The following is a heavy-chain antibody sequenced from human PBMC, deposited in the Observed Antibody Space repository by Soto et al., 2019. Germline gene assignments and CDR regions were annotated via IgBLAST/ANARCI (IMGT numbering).Heavy chain of an antibody. D-gene: IGHD3-3*01. Sequence: QVQLQESGPGLVKPSQTLSLTCTVSGGSISSGDYYWSWIRQPPGKGLEWIGYIYYSGSTYYNPSLKIRVTISVDTSKNQFSLKLSSVTAADTAVYYCARGSNNAIFGVVKVFDYWGQGTLVTVSS. CDR1: GGSISSGDYY. V-gene: IGHV4-30-4*01. J-gene: IGHJ4*02. CDR3: ARGSNNAIFGVVKVFDY. CDR2: IYYSGST.